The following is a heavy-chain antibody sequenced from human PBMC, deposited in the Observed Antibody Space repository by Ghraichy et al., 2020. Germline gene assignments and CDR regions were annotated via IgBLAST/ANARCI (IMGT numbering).Heavy chain of an antibody. CDR3: ASRAGPSGYYSRDAFDI. J-gene: IGHJ3*02. V-gene: IGHV3-48*04. Sequence: GGSLRLSCAASGFTFSSYSMNWVRQAPGKGLEWVSYISSSSSTIYYADSVKGRFTISRDNAKNSLYLQMNSLRAEDTAVYYCASRAGPSGYYSRDAFDIWGQGTMVTVSS. D-gene: IGHD3-22*01. CDR1: GFTFSSYS. CDR2: ISSSSSTI.